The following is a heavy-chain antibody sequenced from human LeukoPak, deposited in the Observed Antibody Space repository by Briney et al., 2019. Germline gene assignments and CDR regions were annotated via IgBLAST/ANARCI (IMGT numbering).Heavy chain of an antibody. CDR1: GXAFSAYA. J-gene: IGHJ4*02. CDR2: INSNGRST. CDR3: ARTSGYFDS. D-gene: IGHD2-15*01. Sequence: TGGSLRLSCAASGXAFSAYAMHWVRRAPGKGLEYVSAINSNGRSTYYADSVKGRFTISRDNSNDTLFLQMGSLRPEDMAVYYCARTSGYFDSWGQGTLVTVSS. V-gene: IGHV3-64*02.